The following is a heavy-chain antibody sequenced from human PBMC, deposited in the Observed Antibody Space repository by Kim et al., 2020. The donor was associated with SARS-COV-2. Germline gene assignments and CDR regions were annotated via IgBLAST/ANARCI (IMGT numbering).Heavy chain of an antibody. CDR1: GGSFSGYY. J-gene: IGHJ5*02. D-gene: IGHD7-27*01. V-gene: IGHV4-34*01. Sequence: SETLSLTCAVYGGSFSGYYWSWIRQPPGKGLEWIGEINHSGSTNYNPSLKSRVTISVDTSKNQVSLKLSSVTAADTAVYYCARGLSGRRARALGNWFDPWGQGTLVTVSS. CDR2: INHSGST. CDR3: ARGLSGRRARALGNWFDP.